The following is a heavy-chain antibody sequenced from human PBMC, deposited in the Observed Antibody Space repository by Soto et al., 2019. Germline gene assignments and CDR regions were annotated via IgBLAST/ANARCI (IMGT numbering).Heavy chain of an antibody. Sequence: GGSLRLSCAASGFTFSSYAMSWVRQAPGKGLEWVSAISGSGGSTYYADSVKGRFTISRDNSKNTLYLQMNSLGAEDTAGHYCASRGGSDSSGWYGVVWGQGTTVTVSS. CDR3: ASRGGSDSSGWYGVV. V-gene: IGHV3-23*01. CDR1: GFTFSSYA. J-gene: IGHJ6*02. CDR2: ISGSGGST. D-gene: IGHD6-19*01.